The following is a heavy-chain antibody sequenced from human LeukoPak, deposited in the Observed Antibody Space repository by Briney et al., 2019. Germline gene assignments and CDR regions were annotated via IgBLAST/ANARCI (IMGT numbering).Heavy chain of an antibody. V-gene: IGHV3-7*01. CDR1: GFTFNNYW. Sequence: GGSLRLSCAAPGFTFNNYWMSWVRQAPGKGLEWVANIKRDGTEKYYVDSVRGRFTISRDNAKNSLYLQMNSLRAEDTAVFYCARDIVAVAGYNYYYYYGMDVWGQGTTVTVSS. CDR3: ARDIVAVAGYNYYYYYGMDV. CDR2: IKRDGTEK. D-gene: IGHD6-19*01. J-gene: IGHJ6*02.